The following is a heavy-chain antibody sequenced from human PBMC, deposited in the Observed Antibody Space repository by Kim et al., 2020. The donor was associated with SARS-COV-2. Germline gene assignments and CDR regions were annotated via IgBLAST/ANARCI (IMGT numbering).Heavy chain of an antibody. CDR2: IYYSGST. Sequence: SETLSLTCTVSGGSISSSSYYWGWIRQPPGKGLEWIGSIYYSGSTYYNPSLKSRVTISVDTSKNQFSLKLSSVTAADTAVYDCARHRLEWLQTIPYYFDYWGQGTLVTVSS. D-gene: IGHD5-12*01. J-gene: IGHJ4*02. CDR3: ARHRLEWLQTIPYYFDY. V-gene: IGHV4-39*01. CDR1: GGSISSSSYY.